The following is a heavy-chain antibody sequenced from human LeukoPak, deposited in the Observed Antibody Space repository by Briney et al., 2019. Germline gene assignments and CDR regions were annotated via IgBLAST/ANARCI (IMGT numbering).Heavy chain of an antibody. CDR3: AKGGKWDVTPFDY. CDR1: GFNFNSYT. J-gene: IGHJ4*02. CDR2: ILASGSPT. Sequence: PGGSLRLSCAASGFNFNSYTMNWVRQAPGKGLQWVANILASGSPTYYADSVKGRFTISRDNSKNTLYLQVNSLRAEDTAVYYCAKGGKWDVTPFDYWGQGTLVTVSS. D-gene: IGHD1-26*01. V-gene: IGHV3-23*05.